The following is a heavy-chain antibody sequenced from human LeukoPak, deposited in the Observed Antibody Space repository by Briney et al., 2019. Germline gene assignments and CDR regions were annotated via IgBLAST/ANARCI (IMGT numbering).Heavy chain of an antibody. Sequence: GGSLRLSCEASGFTFSTFAMIWVRQPPGKGLEWVSSIFPSGGEIHYADSVRGRFTISRDNSKSTLSLQMNSLRAEDTALYYCAKTPSIGGAFDIWGQGTMVTVSS. V-gene: IGHV3-23*01. CDR2: IFPSGGEI. CDR1: GFTFSTFA. CDR3: AKTPSIGGAFDI. J-gene: IGHJ3*02. D-gene: IGHD2-15*01.